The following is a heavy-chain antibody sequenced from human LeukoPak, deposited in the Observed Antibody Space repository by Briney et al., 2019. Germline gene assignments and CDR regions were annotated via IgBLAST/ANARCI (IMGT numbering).Heavy chain of an antibody. D-gene: IGHD2-2*01. J-gene: IGHJ5*02. CDR2: IIPIFGTA. Sequence: SVKVSCTASGGTFSSYAISWVRQAPGQGLEWMGGIIPIFGTANYAQKFQGRVTITADESTSTAYMELSSLRSEDTAVYYCARSLVVVPAAIEVGWFDPWGQGTLVTVSS. CDR3: ARSLVVVPAAIEVGWFDP. V-gene: IGHV1-69*13. CDR1: GGTFSSYA.